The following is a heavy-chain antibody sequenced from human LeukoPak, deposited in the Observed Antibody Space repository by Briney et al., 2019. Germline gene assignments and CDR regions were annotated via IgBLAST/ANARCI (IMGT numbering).Heavy chain of an antibody. J-gene: IGHJ3*02. CDR3: ARSSGSPLLQDAFDI. CDR1: GYTFTGYY. CDR2: INPNSGGT. D-gene: IGHD1-26*01. V-gene: IGHV1-2*04. Sequence: GASVKVSCKASGYTFTGYYMHWVRQAPGQGLEWMGRINPNSGGTNYAQKFQDWVTMTRDTSISTAYMEVTRLRSDDTAVYYCARSSGSPLLQDAFDIWGQGTMVTVSS.